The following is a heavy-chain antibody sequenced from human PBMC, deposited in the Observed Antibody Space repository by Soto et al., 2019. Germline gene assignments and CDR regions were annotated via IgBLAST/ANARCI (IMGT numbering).Heavy chain of an antibody. J-gene: IGHJ4*02. V-gene: IGHV1-18*01. Sequence: QVQLVQSGAEVKKPGASVKVSCKTSGYTFTNFGLSWVRQAPGQGLEWMGWISAYNGNTNYAQNFQGRVTMTTDTSTSTAEMELRSLRSADTAVYYCGGGGSPIDYWGQGTLVTVSS. CDR1: GYTFTNFG. CDR2: ISAYNGNT. D-gene: IGHD3-16*01. CDR3: GGGGSPIDY.